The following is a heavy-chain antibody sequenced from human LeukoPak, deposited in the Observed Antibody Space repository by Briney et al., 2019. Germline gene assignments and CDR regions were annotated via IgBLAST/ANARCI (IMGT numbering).Heavy chain of an antibody. CDR2: INHSGST. V-gene: IGHV4-34*01. CDR1: GGSFSGYY. D-gene: IGHD2-2*01. CDR3: ARPRVGVVPAAISWFDP. Sequence: SETLSLTCAVYGGSFSGYYWSWIRQPPGKGLEWIGEINHSGSTNYNASLKSRVTISVDTSKNQFSLKLSSVTAADTAVYYCARPRVGVVPAAISWFDPWGQGTLVTVSS. J-gene: IGHJ5*02.